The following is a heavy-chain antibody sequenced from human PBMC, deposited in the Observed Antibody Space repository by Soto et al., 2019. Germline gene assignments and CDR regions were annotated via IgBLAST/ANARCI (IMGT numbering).Heavy chain of an antibody. V-gene: IGHV3-48*02. CDR2: ITSDTATI. CDR3: ARSVAGHFDY. D-gene: IGHD6-19*01. J-gene: IGHJ4*02. CDR1: GFTFNIYS. Sequence: EVQLVESGGGLVQPGGSLRLSCAASGFTFNIYSMNWVRQSPGKGLEWVSYITSDTATIHYADSVRGRFTISRDNAENSLFLQMNSLRDEDTAAYYCARSVAGHFDYWGQGALVTVS.